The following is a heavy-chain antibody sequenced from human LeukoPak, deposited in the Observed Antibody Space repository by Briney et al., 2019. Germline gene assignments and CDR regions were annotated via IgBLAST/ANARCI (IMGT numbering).Heavy chain of an antibody. Sequence: SQTLSLTCTVSGGSISSYFWYWIRQPPGKGLEWIAYIYNSGKPNYNPSLKSRATISLDTSRDHFSLRLDSVTAADTAKYYCARGNRLRGSGWYDLDNWGQGALVTVSS. V-gene: IGHV4-59*01. J-gene: IGHJ4*02. CDR2: IYNSGKP. CDR3: ARGNRLRGSGWYDLDN. CDR1: GGSISSYF. D-gene: IGHD6-13*01.